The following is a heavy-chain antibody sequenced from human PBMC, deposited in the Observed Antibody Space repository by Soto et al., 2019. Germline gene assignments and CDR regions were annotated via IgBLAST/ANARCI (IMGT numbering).Heavy chain of an antibody. Sequence: SQTLSLTCAISGDSVSSNSAAWNWIRQSPSRGLEWLGRTYYRSKWYNEYAVPVRSRIIINPDTSKNQFSLQLNFVTSEDTAVYYCARAVTGTYAFAVWSQGTVVAVSS. CDR1: GDSVSSNSAA. CDR3: ARAVTGTYAFAV. CDR2: TYYRSKWYN. J-gene: IGHJ3*01. V-gene: IGHV6-1*01. D-gene: IGHD6-19*01.